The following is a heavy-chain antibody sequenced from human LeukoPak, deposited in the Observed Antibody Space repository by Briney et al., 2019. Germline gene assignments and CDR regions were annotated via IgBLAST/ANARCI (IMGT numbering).Heavy chain of an antibody. J-gene: IGHJ4*02. D-gene: IGHD4-17*01. Sequence: GGSLRLSCAASGFTFDDYTMHWVRQAPGKGLEWVSLISWDGGSTYYADSVKGRFTISRDNSKNSLYLQMNRLRTEDTALYYCAKDSVTSQYGDYENYFDYWGQGTLVTVSS. V-gene: IGHV3-43*01. CDR3: AKDSVTSQYGDYENYFDY. CDR1: GFTFDDYT. CDR2: ISWDGGST.